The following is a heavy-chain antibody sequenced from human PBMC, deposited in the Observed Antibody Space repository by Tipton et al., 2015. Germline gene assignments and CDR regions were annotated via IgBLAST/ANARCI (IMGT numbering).Heavy chain of an antibody. CDR3: ARDCNSSSCSSNYAMDV. D-gene: IGHD2-2*01. Sequence: SLRLSCAASGFTFSIFAMSWVRQPPGKGLERVSAISGSGGNTYYADSVKGRFTISRDNAKNSLFLQMNSLRDEDTAFYYCARDCNSSSCSSNYAMDVWGQGTTVTVSS. J-gene: IGHJ6*02. CDR2: ISGSGGNT. V-gene: IGHV3-23*01. CDR1: GFTFSIFA.